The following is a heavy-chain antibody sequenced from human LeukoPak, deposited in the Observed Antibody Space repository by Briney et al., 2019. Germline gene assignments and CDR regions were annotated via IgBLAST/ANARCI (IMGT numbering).Heavy chain of an antibody. CDR1: GFTFSSYG. CDR2: ISGNGGTI. D-gene: IGHD3-10*01. J-gene: IGHJ4*02. V-gene: IGHV3-23*01. CDR3: AKVPIYGSGSAPGYYFDY. Sequence: PGGSLRLSCAASGFTFSSYGMSWVRQAPGKGLEWVSGISGNGGTIHCADSVKGRFTISRDNSKNTLHLQMNSLRAEDTAVYYCAKVPIYGSGSAPGYYFDYWGQGTLVTVSS.